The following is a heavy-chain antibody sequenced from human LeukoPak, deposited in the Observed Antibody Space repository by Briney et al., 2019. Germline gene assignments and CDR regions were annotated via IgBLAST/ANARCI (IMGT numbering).Heavy chain of an antibody. Sequence: PGGSPRLSCAASGFTFCSYAMSWGRPAPGKGLEWVSAISGSGGNTYYADSVKGRFTISRDNSKNILYLQMNSLRAEDTAVYHCAKGKSILYDPWGQGTLVTVTS. CDR2: ISGSGGNT. CDR1: GFTFCSYA. V-gene: IGHV3-23*01. CDR3: AKGKSILYDP. J-gene: IGHJ5*02.